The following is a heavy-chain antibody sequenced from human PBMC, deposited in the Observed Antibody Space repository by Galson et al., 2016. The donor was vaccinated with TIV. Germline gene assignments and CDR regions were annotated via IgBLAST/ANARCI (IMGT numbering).Heavy chain of an antibody. D-gene: IGHD3-16*01. CDR1: GDSVSSNSAA. J-gene: IGHJ4*02. CDR3: ARATPSVFGIIMTLDS. CDR2: TFYRSKWYN. V-gene: IGHV6-1*01. Sequence: CAISGDSVSSNSAAWNWLRQSPSRGLEWLGRTFYRSKWYNDYAPSVKSRITIDPDTSKNQFSLQLNSLTPEDTAVYYCARATPSVFGIIMTLDSWGQGTLVTVSS.